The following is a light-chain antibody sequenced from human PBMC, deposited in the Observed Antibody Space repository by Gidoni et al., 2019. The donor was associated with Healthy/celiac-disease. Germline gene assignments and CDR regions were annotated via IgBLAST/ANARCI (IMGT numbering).Light chain of an antibody. Sequence: QSVLTQPPSASGTPGQRVTISCSGSSSNIGSNTVHWYQQLPGTAPKLLIDSNNQRPSGVPDRFSGSKSGTSASLAISGLQSEDEADYYCAAWEDSLNGWVFGGGTKLTVL. CDR2: SNN. CDR3: AAWEDSLNGWV. CDR1: SSNIGSNT. J-gene: IGLJ3*02. V-gene: IGLV1-44*01.